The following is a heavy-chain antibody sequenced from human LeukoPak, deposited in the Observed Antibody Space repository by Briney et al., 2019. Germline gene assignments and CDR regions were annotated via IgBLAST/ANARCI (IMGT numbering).Heavy chain of an antibody. J-gene: IGHJ4*02. CDR3: ARDQPHYGSGSYYDY. CDR2: ISSSSSYI. CDR1: GFTFSSYS. D-gene: IGHD3-10*01. V-gene: IGHV3-21*01. Sequence: GGYLRLSCAASGFTFSSYSMNWVRQAPGKGLEWVSSISSSSSYIYYADSVKGRFTISRDNAKNSLYLQMNSLRAEDTAVYYCARDQPHYGSGSYYDYWGQGTLVTVSS.